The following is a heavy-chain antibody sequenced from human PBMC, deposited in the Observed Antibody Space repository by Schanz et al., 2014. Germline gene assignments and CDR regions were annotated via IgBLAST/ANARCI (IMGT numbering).Heavy chain of an antibody. Sequence: VQLVESGGGLVEPGGSLGLSCAASGFTMITYAMHWVRQPPGKGLEWVAIITYDGSNTYHADSVKGRFTISRDNSKNTLYLQMNSLRAEDTAVYYCARPIYDLWSGSFDYWGQGTLVTVSS. CDR3: ARPIYDLWSGSFDY. J-gene: IGHJ4*02. V-gene: IGHV3-30*04. CDR2: ITYDGSNT. D-gene: IGHD3-3*01. CDR1: GFTMITYA.